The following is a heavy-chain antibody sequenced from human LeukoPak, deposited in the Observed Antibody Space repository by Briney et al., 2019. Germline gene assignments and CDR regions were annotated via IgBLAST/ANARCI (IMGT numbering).Heavy chain of an antibody. D-gene: IGHD6-19*01. CDR2: ISWNSGTI. J-gene: IGHJ3*02. CDR1: GFTFDDYA. Sequence: GGSLRLSCAASGFTFDDYAMHWVRQAPGKGPEWVSGISWNSGTIGYADSVKGRFTISRDNAKNSLYLQMNSLRAEDTALYYCAKDESAGGNAFDIWGQGTMVTVS. V-gene: IGHV3-9*01. CDR3: AKDESAGGNAFDI.